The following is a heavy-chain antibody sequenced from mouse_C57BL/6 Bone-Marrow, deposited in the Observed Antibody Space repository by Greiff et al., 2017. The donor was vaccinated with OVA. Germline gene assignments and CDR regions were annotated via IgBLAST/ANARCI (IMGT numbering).Heavy chain of an antibody. V-gene: IGHV1-15*01. Sequence: VKLMESGAELVRPGASVTLSCKASGYTFTDYEMHWVKQTPVHGLEWIGAIDPETGGTAYTQKFKGKAILTADNASSTAYMELRSRTSEDSAVYYCTRGYSNYYAMDYWGQGTSVTVSS. D-gene: IGHD2-5*01. J-gene: IGHJ4*01. CDR1: GYTFTDYE. CDR3: TRGYSNYYAMDY. CDR2: IDPETGGT.